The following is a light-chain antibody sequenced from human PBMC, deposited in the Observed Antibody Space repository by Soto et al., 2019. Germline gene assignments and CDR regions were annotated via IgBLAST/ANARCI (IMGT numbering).Light chain of an antibody. V-gene: IGKV3-15*01. Sequence: EIVMTQSPATLSVSPGERATLSCMASQSVSSNLAWYQQKPGQAPRLLIYGASTRATGIPARFSGSGSGTEFTLTISSLQSEDFAVYYCQQYNNWPPLTVGGGPNVEIK. CDR1: QSVSSN. J-gene: IGKJ4*02. CDR2: GAS. CDR3: QQYNNWPPLT.